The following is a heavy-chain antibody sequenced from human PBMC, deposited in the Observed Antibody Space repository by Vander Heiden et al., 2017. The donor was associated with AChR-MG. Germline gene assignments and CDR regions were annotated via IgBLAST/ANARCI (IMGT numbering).Heavy chain of an antibody. D-gene: IGHD5-12*01. CDR1: GYSFTSYW. Sequence: EVQLVQSGAEVKKPGESLKISCKGSGYSFTSYWIGWVRQMPGKGLEWVGIIYPGDSDTRYSPSFQGQVTISADKSISTAYLQWSSLKASDTAMYYCARLVGEMATTNPYFDYWGQGTLVTVSS. J-gene: IGHJ4*02. CDR3: ARLVGEMATTNPYFDY. V-gene: IGHV5-51*01. CDR2: IYPGDSDT.